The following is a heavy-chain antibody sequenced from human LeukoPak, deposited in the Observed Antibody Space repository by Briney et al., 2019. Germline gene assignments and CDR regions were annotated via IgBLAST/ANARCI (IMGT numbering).Heavy chain of an antibody. D-gene: IGHD3-3*01. CDR1: GGTFSSYA. Sequence: SVKVSCKASGGTFSSYAISWVRQAPGQGLEWMGGIIPIFGTANYAQKFQGRVTITTDESTSTAYMELSSLRSEDTAVYYCARWYYDFWSGFDYWGQGTLVTVSS. CDR3: ARWYYDFWSGFDY. J-gene: IGHJ4*02. CDR2: IIPIFGTA. V-gene: IGHV1-69*05.